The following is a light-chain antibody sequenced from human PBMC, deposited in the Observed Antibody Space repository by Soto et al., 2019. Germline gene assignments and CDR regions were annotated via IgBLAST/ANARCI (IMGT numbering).Light chain of an antibody. Sequence: DIQMTQSPSSLSASIGDRVTITCQASQDISNFLNWYQHKPRKAPNLLIYDASNLETGVPSRFTGNGSGTDFTFTISSLQPEDIATYYCQHYNNLPPITFGQGTRLEIK. CDR3: QHYNNLPPIT. CDR2: DAS. V-gene: IGKV1-33*01. CDR1: QDISNF. J-gene: IGKJ5*01.